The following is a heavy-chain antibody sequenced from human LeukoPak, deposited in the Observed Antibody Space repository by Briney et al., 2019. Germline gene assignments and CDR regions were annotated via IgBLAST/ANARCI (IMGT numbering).Heavy chain of an antibody. Sequence: SETLSLTCTVYGGSISSYYWSWIRQPPGEGMEWIGYIYYSGSTNYNPYLKSRVTISVNTSKNQFSLKLCSVTAADTAVYYCASSVYYDSSGYYYRSGGFDYWGQGTLVTVSS. D-gene: IGHD3-22*01. V-gene: IGHV4-59*01. CDR1: GGSISSYY. CDR3: ASSVYYDSSGYYYRSGGFDY. J-gene: IGHJ4*02. CDR2: IYYSGST.